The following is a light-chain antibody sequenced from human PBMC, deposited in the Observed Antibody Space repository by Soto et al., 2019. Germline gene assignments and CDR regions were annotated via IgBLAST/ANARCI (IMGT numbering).Light chain of an antibody. CDR2: AAS. V-gene: IGKV1-39*01. CDR1: QNISSY. Sequence: DIQMTQSPSSLSASVGDRVTITCRASQNISSYLNWYQQKPVKAPKLLIYAASSLQSGVPSRFSGSGSGTDFTLTISSLQPEDFATYYCQQSYSTPITFGQGTRLEI. CDR3: QQSYSTPIT. J-gene: IGKJ5*01.